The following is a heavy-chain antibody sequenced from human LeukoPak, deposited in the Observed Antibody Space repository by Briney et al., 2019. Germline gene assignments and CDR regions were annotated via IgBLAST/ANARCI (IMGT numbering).Heavy chain of an antibody. J-gene: IGHJ4*02. CDR3: ARGQSIAARPSGPRASFDY. V-gene: IGHV1-18*01. CDR1: GYTFTSYG. CDR2: ISAYNGNT. Sequence: ASVKVSCKASGYTFTSYGISWVRQAPGQGLEWMGWISAYNGNTNYAQKLQGRVTMTTDTSTSTAYMELRSLRSDDTAAYYCARGQSIAARPSGPRASFDYWGQGTLVTVSS. D-gene: IGHD6-6*01.